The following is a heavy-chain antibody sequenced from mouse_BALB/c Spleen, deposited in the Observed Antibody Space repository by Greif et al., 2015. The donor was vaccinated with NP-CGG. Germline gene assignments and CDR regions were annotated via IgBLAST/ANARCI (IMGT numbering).Heavy chain of an antibody. CDR2: IWGDGST. CDR1: GFSLTGYG. J-gene: IGHJ4*01. V-gene: IGHV2-6-7*01. Sequence: VKLVESGPGLVAPSQSLSITCTVSGFSLTGYGVNWVRQPPGKGLEWLGMIWGDGSTDYNSALKSRLSISKDNSKSXVFLKMNRLQTDDTARYYCASYCGSSYYAMDYWGQGTSVTVSS. CDR3: ASYCGSSYYAMDY. D-gene: IGHD1-1*01.